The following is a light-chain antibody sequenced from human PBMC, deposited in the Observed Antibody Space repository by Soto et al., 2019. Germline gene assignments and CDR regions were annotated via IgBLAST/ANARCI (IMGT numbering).Light chain of an antibody. CDR2: KAS. CDR1: QSISTW. J-gene: IGKJ4*01. V-gene: IGKV1-5*03. CDR3: QQYNTYPLT. Sequence: DIQMTQSPSTLSASVGDRVTITCRASQSISTWLAWYQQKPGKAPNLLIYKASNLEGGVPSRFSGSGSGTEFNITNSSLQPDDFATYYCQQYNTYPLTFGGGTTVEIK.